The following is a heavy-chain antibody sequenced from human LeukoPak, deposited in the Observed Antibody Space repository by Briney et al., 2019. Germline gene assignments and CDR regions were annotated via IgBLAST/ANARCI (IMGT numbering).Heavy chain of an antibody. CDR1: GFTFSSYS. V-gene: IGHV3-21*01. D-gene: IGHD3-9*01. CDR3: ARDPGSYYDILTGYGAFDI. J-gene: IGHJ3*02. Sequence: GGSLRLSCAASGFTFSSYSMNWVRQAPGKGLEWVSSISSSSSYIYYADSVKGRFTISRDNAKNSLYLQMNSLRAEDTAVYYCARDPGSYYDILTGYGAFDIWAKGQWSPSLQ. CDR2: ISSSSSYI.